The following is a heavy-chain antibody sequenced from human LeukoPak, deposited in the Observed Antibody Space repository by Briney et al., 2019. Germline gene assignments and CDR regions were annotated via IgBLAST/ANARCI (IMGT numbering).Heavy chain of an antibody. D-gene: IGHD1-14*01. V-gene: IGHV3-30*18. J-gene: IGHJ4*02. CDR2: ISYDGSNK. CDR1: GFTFSSYG. Sequence: GGSLRLSCAASGFTFSSYGMNWVRQAPGKGLEWVAVISYDGSNKYYADSVKGRFTISRDNSKNTLYLQMNSLRAEDTAVYYCAKDRRTDFDYWGQGTLVTVSS. CDR3: AKDRRTDFDY.